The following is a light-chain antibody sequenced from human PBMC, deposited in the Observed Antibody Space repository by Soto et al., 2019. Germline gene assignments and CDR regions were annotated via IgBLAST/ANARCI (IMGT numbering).Light chain of an antibody. CDR1: QSVSSSY. J-gene: IGKJ1*01. CDR3: QQRSDWPWT. V-gene: IGKV3D-20*02. Sequence: EIVLTQSPGTLSLSPGERATLSCRASQSVSSSYLAWYQQKPGQAPRLLIYGASNRATGIPARFSGSGSETDFTLTISSLEPEDFAIYYCQQRSDWPWTFGQGTKVDIK. CDR2: GAS.